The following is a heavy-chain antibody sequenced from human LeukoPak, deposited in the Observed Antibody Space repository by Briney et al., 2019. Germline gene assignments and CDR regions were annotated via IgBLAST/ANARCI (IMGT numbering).Heavy chain of an antibody. V-gene: IGHV3-23*01. D-gene: IGHD2-2*01. Sequence: GGSLRLSCAASGFTFSSYAMSWVRQAPGKGLEWVSAISGSGGSTYYADSVKGRFTISRDNSKNTLYLQMNSLRAEDTAVYYCAKRYCSSTSCSYFDYWGQGTLVTVSS. CDR1: GFTFSSYA. CDR2: ISGSGGST. J-gene: IGHJ4*02. CDR3: AKRYCSSTSCSYFDY.